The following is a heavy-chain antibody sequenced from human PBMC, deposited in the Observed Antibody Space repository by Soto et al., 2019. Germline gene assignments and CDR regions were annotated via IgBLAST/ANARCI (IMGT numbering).Heavy chain of an antibody. CDR3: ARDDSSGYYYPAKYFQH. CDR2: IIPIFGTA. D-gene: IGHD3-22*01. V-gene: IGHV1-69*13. CDR1: GGTFSSYA. J-gene: IGHJ1*01. Sequence: ASVKVSCKASGGTFSSYAISWVRQAPGQGLEWMGGIIPIFGTANYAQKFQGRVTITADESTSTAYMELSSLRSEDTAVYYCARDDSSGYYYPAKYFQHWGQGTLVTVSS.